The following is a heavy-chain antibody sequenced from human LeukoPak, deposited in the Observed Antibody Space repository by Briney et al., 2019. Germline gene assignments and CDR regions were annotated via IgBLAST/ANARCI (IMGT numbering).Heavy chain of an antibody. D-gene: IGHD3-3*01. CDR3: TKRWSVNWFDP. V-gene: IGHV3-7*01. CDR2: IKEDGSEQ. Sequence: GGSLRLSCAASGFTFSDYWMSWVRQAQGKGLEWVANIKEDGSEQYYVDAVKGRFTVSRDNARKSVYLQMNSLRADDTAVYYCTKRWSVNWFDPWGQGTLVTVSS. CDR1: GFTFSDYW. J-gene: IGHJ5*02.